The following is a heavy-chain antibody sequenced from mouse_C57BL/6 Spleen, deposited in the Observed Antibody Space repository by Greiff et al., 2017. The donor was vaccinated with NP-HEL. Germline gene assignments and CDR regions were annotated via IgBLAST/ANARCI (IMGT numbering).Heavy chain of an antibody. CDR3: ARDQLVSYAMDY. CDR2: ISDGGSYT. Sequence: EVKLVESGGGLVKPGGSLKLSCAASGFTFSSYAMSWVRQTPEKRLEWVATISDGGSYTYYPDNVKGRFTISRDNAKNNLYLQMSHLKSEDTAMYYCARDQLVSYAMDYWGQGTSVTVSS. CDR1: GFTFSSYA. J-gene: IGHJ4*01. V-gene: IGHV5-4*01. D-gene: IGHD4-1*02.